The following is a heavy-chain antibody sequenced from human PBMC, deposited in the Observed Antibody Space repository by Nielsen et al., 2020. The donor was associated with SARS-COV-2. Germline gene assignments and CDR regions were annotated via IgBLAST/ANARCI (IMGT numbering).Heavy chain of an antibody. J-gene: IGHJ3*02. V-gene: IGHV1-2*06. D-gene: IGHD2-2*01. CDR1: GYTFTNYA. Sequence: ASVKVSCKASGYTFTNYAMNWVRQAPGQGLEWMGRINPHSGGTNFAQKFQGRVTMTRDTSINTDYMELSRLRSDDTAVYYCARGCSTTSCLYAFDIWGQGTMVTVSS. CDR2: INPHSGGT. CDR3: ARGCSTTSCLYAFDI.